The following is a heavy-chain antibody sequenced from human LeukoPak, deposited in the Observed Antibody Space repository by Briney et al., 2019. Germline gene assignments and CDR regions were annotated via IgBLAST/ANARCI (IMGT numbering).Heavy chain of an antibody. Sequence: ASVKVSCKASGYTFTGYYIHWVRQAPGQGLEWMGWINPNSGGTNFPQKFQGRVTMTRDTSISTAYMELRSLRSDDTAVYYCARHHSSGWTGDYYYYYYMDVWGKGTTVTVSS. D-gene: IGHD6-19*01. J-gene: IGHJ6*03. V-gene: IGHV1-2*02. CDR1: GYTFTGYY. CDR3: ARHHSSGWTGDYYYYYYMDV. CDR2: INPNSGGT.